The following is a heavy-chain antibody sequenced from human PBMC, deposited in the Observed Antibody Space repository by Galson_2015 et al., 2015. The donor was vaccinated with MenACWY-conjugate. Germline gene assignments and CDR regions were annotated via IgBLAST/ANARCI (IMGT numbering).Heavy chain of an antibody. D-gene: IGHD5-18*01. CDR3: ARDFHTAMANWYFDL. CDR1: GGTFSSYA. Sequence: CKASGGTFSSYAISWVRQAPGQGLEWMGGIIPIFGTANYAQKFQGRVTITADESTSTAYMELSSLRSEDTAVYYCARDFHTAMANWYFDLWGRGTLVTVSS. J-gene: IGHJ2*01. V-gene: IGHV1-69*01. CDR2: IIPIFGTA.